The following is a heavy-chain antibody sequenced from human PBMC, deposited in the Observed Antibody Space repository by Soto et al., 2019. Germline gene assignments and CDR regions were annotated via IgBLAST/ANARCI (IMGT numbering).Heavy chain of an antibody. J-gene: IGHJ3*02. Sequence: GASVKVSCKASGGTFSSYAISWVRQAPGQGLEWTGGIIPIFGTANYAQKFQGRVTITADESTSTAYMELSSLRSEDTAVYYCARIHLSGAYCGGDCYSHDAFDIWGQGTMVTVSS. CDR2: IIPIFGTA. V-gene: IGHV1-69*13. D-gene: IGHD2-21*02. CDR1: GGTFSSYA. CDR3: ARIHLSGAYCGGDCYSHDAFDI.